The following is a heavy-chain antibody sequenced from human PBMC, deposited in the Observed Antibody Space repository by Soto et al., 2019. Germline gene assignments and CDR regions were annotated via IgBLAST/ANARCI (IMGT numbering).Heavy chain of an antibody. CDR3: ARARYDSSGYYFDY. CDR2: IYSDGST. J-gene: IGHJ4*02. V-gene: IGHV3-53*01. Sequence: GGSLRLSCAASGFIVSSNYMSWVRQAPGKGLEWVSVIYSDGSTHYTDSVKDRFIISRDTSKNTLYLQMNSLRAEDTAVYYCARARYDSSGYYFDYWGQGALVTVSS. CDR1: GFIVSSNY. D-gene: IGHD3-22*01.